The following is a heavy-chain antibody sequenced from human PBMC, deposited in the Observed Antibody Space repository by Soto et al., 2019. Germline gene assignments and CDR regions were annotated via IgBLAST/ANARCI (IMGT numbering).Heavy chain of an antibody. J-gene: IGHJ3*02. CDR1: GYTFTSHA. D-gene: IGHD3-16*02. CDR3: ARVRYDYVWGSYRYGDAFDI. V-gene: IGHV1-3*01. CDR2: INAGNGNT. Sequence: ASVKVSCKASGYTFTSHAMHWVRQAPGQRLEWMGWINAGNGNTKYSQKFQGRVTITRDTSASTAYMELSSLRSEDTAVYYCARVRYDYVWGSYRYGDAFDIWGQGTMVTVSS.